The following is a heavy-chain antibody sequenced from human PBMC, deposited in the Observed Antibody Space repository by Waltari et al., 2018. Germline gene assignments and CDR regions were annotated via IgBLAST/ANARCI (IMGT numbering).Heavy chain of an antibody. D-gene: IGHD3-16*02. CDR1: YA. J-gene: IGHJ6*02. V-gene: IGHV1-69*05. CDR2: IIPIFGTA. CDR3: ARLSTRYYGMDV. Sequence: YAISWVRQAPGQGLEWMGGIIPIFGTANYAQKFQGRVTITTDESTSTAYMELSSLRSEDTAVYYCARLSTRYYGMDVWGQGTTVTVSS.